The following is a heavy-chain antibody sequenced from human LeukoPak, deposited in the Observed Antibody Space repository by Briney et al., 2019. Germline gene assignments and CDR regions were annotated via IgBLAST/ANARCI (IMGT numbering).Heavy chain of an antibody. V-gene: IGHV4-4*07. CDR2: ISASGNT. D-gene: IGHD2-21*02. Sequence: PSETLSLTCTVSGGSITSYYWSWIRQPAGKGLEWIGRISASGNTNYNPSLKSRVTMSVDTSMNLFALKLSSVTAADTAAYYCARQGVATAIDYWGQGTLVTVSS. CDR3: ARQGVATAIDY. J-gene: IGHJ4*02. CDR1: GGSITSYY.